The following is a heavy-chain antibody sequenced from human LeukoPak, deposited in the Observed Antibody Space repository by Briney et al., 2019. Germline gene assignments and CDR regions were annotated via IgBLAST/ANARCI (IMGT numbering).Heavy chain of an antibody. CDR3: ARLGIVVVTADGMDV. D-gene: IGHD2-21*02. CDR2: ISAHNGNT. CDR1: GYTFSNYG. Sequence: ASVRVSCKASGYTFSNYGISWARQAPGEGLEYMGWISAHNGNTNYAQKLEGRVTMTTDTSTSTAYMELRSLRSDDTAVYYCARLGIVVVTADGMDVWGQGTTVTVSS. J-gene: IGHJ6*02. V-gene: IGHV1-18*01.